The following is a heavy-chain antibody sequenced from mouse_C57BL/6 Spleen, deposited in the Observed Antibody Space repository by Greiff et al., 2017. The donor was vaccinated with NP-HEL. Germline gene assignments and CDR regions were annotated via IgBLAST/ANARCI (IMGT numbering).Heavy chain of an antibody. Sequence: VKLMESGPGLVQPSQSLSITCTVSGFSLTSYGVHWVRQSPGKGLEWLGVIWRGGSTDYNAAFMSRLSITKDNSKSQVFFKMNSLQADDTAIYYCAKDRITTVVEGYFDVWGTGTTVTVSS. CDR3: AKDRITTVVEGYFDV. D-gene: IGHD1-1*01. CDR2: IWRGGST. J-gene: IGHJ1*03. CDR1: GFSLTSYG. V-gene: IGHV2-5*01.